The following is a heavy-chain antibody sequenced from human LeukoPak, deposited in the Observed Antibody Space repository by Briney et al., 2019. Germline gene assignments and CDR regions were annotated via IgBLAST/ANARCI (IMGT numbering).Heavy chain of an antibody. D-gene: IGHD3-22*01. CDR1: GFTFSSYA. Sequence: AGGSLRLSCAASGFTFSSYAMSWVRQAPGKGLEWVSAISGSGGSTYYADSVKSRFTISRDNSKNTLYLQMNSLRAEDTAVYYCAKKVYYDSSGYIDYWGQGTLVTVSS. J-gene: IGHJ4*02. CDR2: ISGSGGST. V-gene: IGHV3-23*01. CDR3: AKKVYYDSSGYIDY.